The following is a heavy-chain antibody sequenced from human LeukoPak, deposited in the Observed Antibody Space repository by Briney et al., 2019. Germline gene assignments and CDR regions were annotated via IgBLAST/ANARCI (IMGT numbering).Heavy chain of an antibody. CDR1: GDSISSSSYY. J-gene: IGHJ4*02. CDR2: IYYSGTT. CDR3: ATTPALAVAGTLDPKE. Sequence: PSETLSLTCTVSGDSISSSSYYWGWIRQPPGKGLEWIGSIYYSGTTYYNPSLKSRVTISGDTSKNQFSLKLSSVTAADTAVYYCATTPALAVAGTLDPKEWGQGTLVTVSS. D-gene: IGHD6-19*01. V-gene: IGHV4-39*01.